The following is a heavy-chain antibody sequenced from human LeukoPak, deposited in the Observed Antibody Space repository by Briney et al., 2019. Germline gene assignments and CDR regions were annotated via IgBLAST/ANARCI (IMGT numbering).Heavy chain of an antibody. Sequence: PGRSLRLACAASGFTFSSYAMHWVRQAPGKGLECVAVISDDGSKKYYSESVKGRFTVSRDNSKNTLFLQMNSLRAEDTAVYYCARDLSSGYLDYWGQGTLVTVSS. V-gene: IGHV3-30*03. J-gene: IGHJ4*02. CDR1: GFTFSSYA. CDR2: ISDDGSKK. CDR3: ARDLSSGYLDY. D-gene: IGHD3-22*01.